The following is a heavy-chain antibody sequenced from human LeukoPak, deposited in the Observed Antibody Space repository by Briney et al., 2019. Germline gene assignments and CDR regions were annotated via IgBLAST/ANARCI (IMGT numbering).Heavy chain of an antibody. CDR1: GGSISSYY. J-gene: IGHJ4*02. Sequence: PSETLPLTCTVSGGSISSYYWSWIRQPPGKGLEWIGYIYYSGSTNYNPSLKSRVTISVDTSKNQFSLKLSSMTAADTAVYYCARDGKRSSSWYDYWGQGTLVTVSS. CDR3: ARDGKRSSSWYDY. D-gene: IGHD6-13*01. CDR2: IYYSGST. V-gene: IGHV4-59*01.